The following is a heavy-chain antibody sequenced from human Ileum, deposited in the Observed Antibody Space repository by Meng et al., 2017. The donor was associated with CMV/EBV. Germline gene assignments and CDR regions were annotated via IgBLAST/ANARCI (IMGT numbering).Heavy chain of an antibody. CDR3: AKDRDGGDNFGNGYFDY. Sequence: GESLKISCAASGFTFSSYAMSWVRQAPGRGLEWVSSINGGGGYIFYADSVKGRFTISRDNAKNSLYLQLSALRAEDTAVYYCAKDRDGGDNFGNGYFDYWGQGVLVTVSS. D-gene: IGHD1-1*01. J-gene: IGHJ4*02. CDR1: GFTFSSYA. V-gene: IGHV3-21*04. CDR2: INGGGGYI.